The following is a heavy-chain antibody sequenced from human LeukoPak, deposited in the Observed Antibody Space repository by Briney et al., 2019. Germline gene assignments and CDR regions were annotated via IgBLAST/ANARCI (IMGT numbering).Heavy chain of an antibody. CDR2: IIPIFGTA. V-gene: IGHV1-69*01. Sequence: SVKVSCKASGGTFSSYAISWVRQAPGQGLEWMGGIIPIFGTANYAQKFQGRVTITADESTSTAYMELSSLRSEDTAEYYCARWADWSGYYEGYFDYWGQGTLVTVSS. CDR1: GGTFSSYA. D-gene: IGHD3-3*01. J-gene: IGHJ4*02. CDR3: ARWADWSGYYEGYFDY.